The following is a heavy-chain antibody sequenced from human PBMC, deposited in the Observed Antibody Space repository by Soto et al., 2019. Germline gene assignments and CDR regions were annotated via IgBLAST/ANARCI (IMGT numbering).Heavy chain of an antibody. CDR1: GFTFSSYG. Sequence: PGGSLRLSCAASGFTFSSYGMHWVRQAPGKGLEWVAVIWYDGSNKYYADSVKGRFTISRDNSKNTLYLQMNSLRAEDTAVYYCARPNQALYYYYGMDVWGQGTTVTVSS. J-gene: IGHJ6*02. CDR2: IWYDGSNK. D-gene: IGHD2-2*01. V-gene: IGHV3-33*01. CDR3: ARPNQALYYYYGMDV.